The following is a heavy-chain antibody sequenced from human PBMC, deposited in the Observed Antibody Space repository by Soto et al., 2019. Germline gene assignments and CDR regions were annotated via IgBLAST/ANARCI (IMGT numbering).Heavy chain of an antibody. Sequence: ASVKVSCKASGYTFTSYGISWVRQAPGQGLEWMGWISAYNGNTNYAQKIQGRVTMTTDTSTSTAYMELRSLRSDDTAVYYWAAEFGQWLAFDYWGQGTLVTVPS. V-gene: IGHV1-18*01. J-gene: IGHJ4*02. D-gene: IGHD6-19*01. CDR1: GYTFTSYG. CDR3: AAEFGQWLAFDY. CDR2: ISAYNGNT.